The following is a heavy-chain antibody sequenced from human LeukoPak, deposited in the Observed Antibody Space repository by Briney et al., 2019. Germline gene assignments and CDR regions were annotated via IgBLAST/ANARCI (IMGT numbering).Heavy chain of an antibody. D-gene: IGHD3-10*01. V-gene: IGHV1-2*02. CDR2: INPKTGGT. J-gene: IGHJ4*02. CDR3: ARDGRLTIFVRGIITEGSPPKN. CDR1: GYTFTDSY. Sequence: ASVKVSCKASGYTFTDSYMQWVRQAAGQGLEWMGWINPKTGGTNYAQRFQGRVTMTRDTSIRTAYMELNSLRSDDTAVYYCARDGRLTIFVRGIITEGSPPKNWGQGTLVTVSS.